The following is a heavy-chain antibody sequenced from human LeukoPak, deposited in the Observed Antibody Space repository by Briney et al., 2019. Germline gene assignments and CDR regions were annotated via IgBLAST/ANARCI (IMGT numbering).Heavy chain of an antibody. J-gene: IGHJ6*03. Sequence: SETLSLTCPVSGGSISSGSYYWSWIRQPAGKGLGWIGRIYTSGSTNYNPSLKSRVTISVGTSKNQFSLKLSSVTAADTAVYYCARRPYYYGSGSYYYYYMDVWGKGTTVTVSS. D-gene: IGHD3-10*01. V-gene: IGHV4-61*02. CDR3: ARRPYYYGSGSYYYYYMDV. CDR2: IYTSGST. CDR1: GGSISSGSYY.